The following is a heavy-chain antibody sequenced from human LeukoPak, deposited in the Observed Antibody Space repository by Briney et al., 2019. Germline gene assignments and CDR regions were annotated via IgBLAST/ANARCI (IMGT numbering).Heavy chain of an antibody. J-gene: IGHJ4*02. Sequence: GGSLRLSCAASGFTFSNFWMSWVRQAPGKGLEWVANIKQDGSEKYYVDSVKGRFTIPRDNAKNSLYLQMSSLRGDDTALYYCASEDNTGSSAYWGQGTLVTVSS. V-gene: IGHV3-7*01. CDR2: IKQDGSEK. CDR1: GFTFSNFW. D-gene: IGHD3-22*01. CDR3: ASEDNTGSSAY.